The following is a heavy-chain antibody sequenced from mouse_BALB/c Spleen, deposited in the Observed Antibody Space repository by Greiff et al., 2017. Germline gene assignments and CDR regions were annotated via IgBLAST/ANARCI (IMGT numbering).Heavy chain of an antibody. CDR2: ILPGSGST. Sequence: QVQLQQSGAELMKPGASVKISCKATGYTFSSYWIAWVKPRPGHGLEWIGEILPGSGSTHYNEKFKGKATFTADTSSNTAYMQLSSLTSEDSAVYYCARGDFTSYFDDWGQGTTLTVSS. CDR1: GYTFSSYW. CDR3: ARGDFTSYFDD. V-gene: IGHV1-9*01. D-gene: IGHD3-3*01. J-gene: IGHJ2*01.